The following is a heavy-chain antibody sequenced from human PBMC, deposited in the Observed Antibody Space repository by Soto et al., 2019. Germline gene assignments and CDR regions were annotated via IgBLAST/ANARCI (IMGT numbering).Heavy chain of an antibody. CDR2: IDPSDSYT. CDR3: ARRPTLGEHYYYGMDV. V-gene: IGHV5-10-1*01. J-gene: IGHJ6*02. Sequence: PGESLKISCKGSGYSFTSYWISWVRQMPGKGLEWMGRIDPSDSYTNYSPSFQGHVTISADKSISTAYLQWSSLKASDTAMYYCARRPTLGEHYYYGMDVWGQGTTVTVSS. D-gene: IGHD6-6*01. CDR1: GYSFTSYW.